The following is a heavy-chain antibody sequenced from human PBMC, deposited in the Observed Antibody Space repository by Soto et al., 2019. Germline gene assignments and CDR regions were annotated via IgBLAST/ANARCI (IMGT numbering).Heavy chain of an antibody. D-gene: IGHD2-21*01. CDR1: GFTVSDSS. CDR3: ATWAIAVGGEGF. J-gene: IGHJ4*02. Sequence: GSLRLSCTASGFTVSDSSVNWVRQAPGKGLEWISYISSTGDLLFYADSGRGRFTIARDIAKNSLYLLMDSLRDEDSAVYYCATWAIAVGGEGFWGQGT. V-gene: IGHV3-48*02. CDR2: ISSTGDLL.